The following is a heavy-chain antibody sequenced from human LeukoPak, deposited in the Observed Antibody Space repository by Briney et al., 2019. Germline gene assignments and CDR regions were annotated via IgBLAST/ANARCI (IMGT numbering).Heavy chain of an antibody. V-gene: IGHV4-39*07. CDR2: IYYSGST. D-gene: IGHD4-17*01. Sequence: SETLSLTCAISGGSISGTAYYWGWIRQPPGKGLEWIGSIYYSGSTYYNPSLKSRVTISVDTSKNQFSLKLSSVTAADTAVYYCARSGETEAHWFDPWGQGTLVTVSS. CDR1: GGSISGTAYY. CDR3: ARSGETEAHWFDP. J-gene: IGHJ5*02.